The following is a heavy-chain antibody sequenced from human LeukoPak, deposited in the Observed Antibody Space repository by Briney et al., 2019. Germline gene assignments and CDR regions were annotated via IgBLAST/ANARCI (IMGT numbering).Heavy chain of an antibody. Sequence: PGGSLRLSCAASGFSFSSNSMNWVRQAPGKGLEWVSYISGSSSTIYYADSVKGRFTISRDNAKNSLYLQMNSLRAEDTAVYYCARVLHKRNYDSTTYYGYWGQGTLVTVSS. CDR2: ISGSSSTI. J-gene: IGHJ4*02. V-gene: IGHV3-48*01. CDR1: GFSFSSNS. D-gene: IGHD3-22*01. CDR3: ARVLHKRNYDSTTYYGY.